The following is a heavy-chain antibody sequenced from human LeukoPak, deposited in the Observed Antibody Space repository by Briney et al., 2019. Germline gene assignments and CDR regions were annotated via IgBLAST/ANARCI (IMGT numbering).Heavy chain of an antibody. CDR2: INHSGST. CDR1: GGSFSGYY. CDR3: ARDVGPYDYVWGSYLGYYFDY. V-gene: IGHV4-34*01. Sequence: SETLSLTCAVYGGSFSGYYWSWIRQPPGKGLEWIGEINHSGSTNYNPSLKSRVTISVDTSKNQFSLKLSSVTAADTAVYYCARDVGPYDYVWGSYLGYYFDYWGQGTLVTVSS. J-gene: IGHJ4*02. D-gene: IGHD3-16*02.